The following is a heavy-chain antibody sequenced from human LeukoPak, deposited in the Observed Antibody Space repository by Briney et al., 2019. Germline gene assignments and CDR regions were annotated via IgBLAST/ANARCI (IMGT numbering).Heavy chain of an antibody. V-gene: IGHV1-2*02. CDR3: ARAHGYCSGGSCYRSPYYYYYMDV. Sequence: ASVKVSRKASGYTFTGYYMHWVRQAPGQGLEWMGWINPNSGGTNYAQKFQGRVTMTRDTSISTAYMELSRLRSDDTAVYYCARAHGYCSGGSCYRSPYYYYYMDVWGKGTTVTVSS. CDR1: GYTFTGYY. J-gene: IGHJ6*03. CDR2: INPNSGGT. D-gene: IGHD2-15*01.